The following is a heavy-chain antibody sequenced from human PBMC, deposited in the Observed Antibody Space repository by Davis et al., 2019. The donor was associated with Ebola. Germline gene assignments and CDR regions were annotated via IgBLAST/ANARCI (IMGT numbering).Heavy chain of an antibody. CDR1: GYSFTSYW. CDR2: IYPGDSDT. V-gene: IGHV5-51*01. CDR3: ARLSRSGWGGGWFEP. D-gene: IGHD6-19*01. Sequence: GESLKISCKGSGYSFTSYWIGWVRQMPGKGLEWMWIIYPGDSDTRYSPSFQGQVTISADKSISTAYLQWSSLKASDTAMYYCARLSRSGWGGGWFEPWGQGTLVTVSS. J-gene: IGHJ5*02.